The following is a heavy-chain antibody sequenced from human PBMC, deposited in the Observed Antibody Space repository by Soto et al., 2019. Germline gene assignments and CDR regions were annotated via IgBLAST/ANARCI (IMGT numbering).Heavy chain of an antibody. V-gene: IGHV5-10-1*01. CDR3: SRPASGGSRDAFDF. D-gene: IGHD2-15*01. Sequence: PGESLQISCKASGYKFTTFWLNWVRQTPGKGLEWLGRIDPTDSFTNYSPPLEGHVTISVDRSISTAYLQWNSLQASDTAIYYCSRPASGGSRDAFDFWGQGTMVTVAS. CDR2: IDPTDSFT. J-gene: IGHJ3*01. CDR1: GYKFTTFW.